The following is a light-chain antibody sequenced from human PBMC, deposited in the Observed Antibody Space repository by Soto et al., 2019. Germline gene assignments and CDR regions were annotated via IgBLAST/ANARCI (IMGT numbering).Light chain of an antibody. J-gene: IGKJ1*01. Sequence: IVLTQSPGTLSLSPGESATLSCRASQSLSSGYLAWYQQKPGQAPRLLIYGASSRPIGIPDRFSGSASGTDFTLTISRLEPEDFAMYYCQQYGATPWTFGQGTKVEVK. CDR2: GAS. V-gene: IGKV3-20*01. CDR3: QQYGATPWT. CDR1: QSLSSGY.